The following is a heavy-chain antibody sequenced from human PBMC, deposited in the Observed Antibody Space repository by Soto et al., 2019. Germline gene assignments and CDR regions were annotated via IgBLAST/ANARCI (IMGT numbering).Heavy chain of an antibody. D-gene: IGHD3-10*01. CDR1: GYTFTGYY. CDR2: ISAYNGNT. Sequence: ASVKVSCKASGYTFTGYYMHWVRQAPGQGLEWMGWISAYNGNTNYAQKLQGRVTMTTDTSTSTAYMELRSLRSDDTAVYYCARAVPMVRGVLPTNYWGQGTLVTVSS. V-gene: IGHV1-18*04. CDR3: ARAVPMVRGVLPTNY. J-gene: IGHJ4*02.